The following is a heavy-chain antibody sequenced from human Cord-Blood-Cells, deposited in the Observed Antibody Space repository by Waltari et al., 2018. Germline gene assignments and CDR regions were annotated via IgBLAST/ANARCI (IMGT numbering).Heavy chain of an antibody. Sequence: EVQLVESGGGLVKPGGSLRLSCAASGFTFSSYSMNWVRQAPGKGREWVSSISSSSSYIYYADSVKGRFTISRDNAKNSLYLQMNSLRAEDTAVYYCASKTGRETGDDAFDIWGQGTMVTVSS. CDR3: ASKTGRETGDDAFDI. V-gene: IGHV3-21*01. CDR2: ISSSSSYI. CDR1: GFTFSSYS. D-gene: IGHD7-27*01. J-gene: IGHJ3*02.